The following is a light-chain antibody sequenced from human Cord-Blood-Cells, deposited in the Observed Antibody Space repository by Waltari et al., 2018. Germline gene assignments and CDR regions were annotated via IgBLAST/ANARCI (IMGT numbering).Light chain of an antibody. CDR2: EVS. J-gene: IGLJ1*01. CDR1: SRDVGGYNY. CDR3: SSYTSSSTYV. V-gene: IGLV2-14*01. Sequence: QPALTQPASVSGSPGQAITISCTGTSRDVGGYNYLSWYQQHPGKAPKLMIYEVSHRPSGVSNRFSGSKSGNTASLTISGLQAEDEADYYCSSYTSSSTYVFGTGTKVTVL.